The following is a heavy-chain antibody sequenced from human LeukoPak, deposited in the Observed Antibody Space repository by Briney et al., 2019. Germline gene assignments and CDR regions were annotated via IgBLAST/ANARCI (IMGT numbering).Heavy chain of an antibody. CDR1: GFTVSSNY. D-gene: IGHD6-13*01. J-gene: IGHJ6*02. CDR3: ARDMDPTGQHSSSWYGAGYYYYGMDV. Sequence: GGSLRLSCAASGFTVSSNYMSWVRQAPGKGLEWVSVIYSGGSTYYADSVKGRFTISRDNSKNTLYLQMNSLRAEDTAVYYCARDMDPTGQHSSSWYGAGYYYYGMDVWGQGTTVTVSS. CDR2: IYSGGST. V-gene: IGHV3-66*02.